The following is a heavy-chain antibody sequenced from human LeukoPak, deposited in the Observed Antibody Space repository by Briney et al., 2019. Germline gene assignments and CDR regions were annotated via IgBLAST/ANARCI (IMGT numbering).Heavy chain of an antibody. CDR3: AKGGYYYDSSGIDY. CDR1: GFTFSSYG. Sequence: QSGGSLRLSCAASGFTFSSYGMSWVRQAPGKGLEWDSAISGRGGSTYYAASVKGRSTISRDNSKNTLYLQMNSLRAEDTAVYYCAKGGYYYDSSGIDYWGQGTLATVSS. V-gene: IGHV3-23*01. J-gene: IGHJ4*02. D-gene: IGHD3-22*01. CDR2: ISGRGGST.